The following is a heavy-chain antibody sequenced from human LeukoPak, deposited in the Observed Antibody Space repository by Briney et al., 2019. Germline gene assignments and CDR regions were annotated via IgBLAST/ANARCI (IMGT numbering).Heavy chain of an antibody. CDR2: ISAYNGNQ. D-gene: IGHD3-22*01. Sequence: ASVKVSCKASGYTFTSYGISWVRQAPGQGREWMGGISAYNGNQNNAQKIQGRVTMTTDTSTSTAYMELRSLRSDDTAVYYCARDHGGIVVVTLVNWFDPWGQGTLVTVSS. J-gene: IGHJ5*02. CDR1: GYTFTSYG. V-gene: IGHV1-18*01. CDR3: ARDHGGIVVVTLVNWFDP.